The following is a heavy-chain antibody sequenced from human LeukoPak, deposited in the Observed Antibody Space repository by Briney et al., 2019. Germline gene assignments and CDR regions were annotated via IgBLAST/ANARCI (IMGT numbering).Heavy chain of an antibody. Sequence: SETLSLTCIVSSVSINSHYWTWIRQPPGKGLEWVGYIYHNGTTDYNASLKSRVTMSLETSNNQFSLKLSSVTAADTAVYYCARVGSGWYYFDSWGQGTLVTVSS. D-gene: IGHD6-19*01. CDR2: IYHNGTT. V-gene: IGHV4-59*11. CDR3: ARVGSGWYYFDS. CDR1: SVSINSHY. J-gene: IGHJ4*02.